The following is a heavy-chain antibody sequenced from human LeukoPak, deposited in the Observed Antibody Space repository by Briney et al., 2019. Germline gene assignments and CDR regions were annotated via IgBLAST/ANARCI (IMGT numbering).Heavy chain of an antibody. CDR3: AKDHYVSGRYDAFDI. D-gene: IGHD3-10*01. CDR1: GFTFSSYA. CDR2: ITTSGGST. J-gene: IGHJ3*02. V-gene: IGHV3-23*01. Sequence: GGSLRLSCAASGFTFSSYAMSWVRQAPGEGLEWVSSITTSGGSTYYADSVKGRFTISRDNAKNTLYLQMNSLRAEDTAVYYCAKDHYVSGRYDAFDIWGQGTTVSVSS.